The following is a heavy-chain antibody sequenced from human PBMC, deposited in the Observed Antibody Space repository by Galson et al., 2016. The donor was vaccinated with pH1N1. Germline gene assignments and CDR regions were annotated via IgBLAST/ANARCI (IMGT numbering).Heavy chain of an antibody. CDR2: SVPVFGSA. CDR1: GGSLSTYP. CDR3: AKDRTVDYGQSPPFFES. D-gene: IGHD3-16*01. Sequence: SVKVSCKASGGSLSTYPISWVRQAPGLGLEWMGRSVPVFGSAKYSPRFQGRVAISRDGSASTVYMELTSLTAEDTGIYYCAKDRTVDYGQSPPFFESWGQGTLVSVSS. J-gene: IGHJ4*02. V-gene: IGHV1-69*05.